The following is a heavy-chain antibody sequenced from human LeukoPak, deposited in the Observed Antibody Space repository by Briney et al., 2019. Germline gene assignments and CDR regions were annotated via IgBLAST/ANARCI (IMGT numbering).Heavy chain of an antibody. CDR2: IYYSGST. CDR1: GGSISSYY. D-gene: IGHD3-3*01. CDR3: ARGKSRFLEWSLYY. V-gene: IGHV4-59*01. Sequence: SETLSLTCTVSGGSISSYYWSWIRQPPGKGLEWIGYIYYSGSTNYNPSLKSRVTISVDTSKNQFSLKLSSVTAADTAVYYCARGKSRFLEWSLYYWGQGTLVTVSS. J-gene: IGHJ4*02.